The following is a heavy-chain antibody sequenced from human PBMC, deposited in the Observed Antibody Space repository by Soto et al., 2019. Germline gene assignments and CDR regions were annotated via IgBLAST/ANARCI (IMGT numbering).Heavy chain of an antibody. CDR1: GFTFSSYG. CDR3: AKDLEGSSGWYQDYFDY. CDR2: ISYDGSNK. D-gene: IGHD6-19*01. Sequence: QVQLVESGGGVVQPGRSLRLSCAASGFTFSSYGMHWVRQAPGKGLEWVAVISYDGSNKYYADSVKGRFTISRDNSKNTLYLQMNSLRAEDTAVYYCAKDLEGSSGWYQDYFDYWGQGTLVTVSS. V-gene: IGHV3-30*18. J-gene: IGHJ4*02.